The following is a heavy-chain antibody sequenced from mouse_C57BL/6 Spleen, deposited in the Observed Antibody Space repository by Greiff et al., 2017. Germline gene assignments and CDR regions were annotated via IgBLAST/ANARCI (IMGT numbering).Heavy chain of an antibody. CDR2: IRSKSNNYAT. J-gene: IGHJ3*01. CDR3: VRHYDYDAAWFAY. CDR1: GFSFNTYA. Sequence: EVKLMESGGGLVQPKGSLKLSCAASGFSFNTYAMNWVRQAPGKGLEWVARIRSKSNNYATYYADSVKDRFTISRDDSESMLYLQMNNLKTEDTAMYYCVRHYDYDAAWFAYWGQGTLVTVSA. V-gene: IGHV10-1*01. D-gene: IGHD2-4*01.